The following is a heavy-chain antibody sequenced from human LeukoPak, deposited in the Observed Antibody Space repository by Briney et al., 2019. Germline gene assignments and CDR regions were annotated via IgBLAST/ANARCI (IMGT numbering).Heavy chain of an antibody. CDR1: GFTFSNDW. V-gene: IGHV3-74*01. Sequence: GGSLRLSCAASGFTFSNDWTHWVRQAPGKGLVWVSRINTDGSTTTYADSVKGRFTISRDNAKNTLYLQMNSLRVEDTAVYYCARSRGGFYHYWGQGTLVTVSS. CDR2: INTDGSTT. CDR3: ARSRGGFYHY. J-gene: IGHJ4*02. D-gene: IGHD2/OR15-2a*01.